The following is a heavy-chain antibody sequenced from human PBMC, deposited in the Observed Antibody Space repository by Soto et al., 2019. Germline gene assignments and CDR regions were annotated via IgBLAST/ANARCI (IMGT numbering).Heavy chain of an antibody. CDR1: GFTVSSNY. J-gene: IGHJ4*02. V-gene: IGHV3-53*01. Sequence: GGSLRLSCAASGFTVSSNYMSWVRQAPGKGLEWVSVIYSGGSTYYADSVKGRFTISRDNSKNTLYLQMNSLRAEDTAVYYCARVGPMGYYDSSGYFGPFDYWGQGTLVTVSS. CDR3: ARVGPMGYYDSSGYFGPFDY. CDR2: IYSGGST. D-gene: IGHD3-22*01.